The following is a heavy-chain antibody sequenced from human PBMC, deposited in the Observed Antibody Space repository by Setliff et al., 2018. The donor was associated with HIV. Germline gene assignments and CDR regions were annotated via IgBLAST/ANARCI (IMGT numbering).Heavy chain of an antibody. Sequence: PSETLSLTCAVYGGSFPAYYWNWIRQPPGKGLEWIGEINYDGDTTYNPSLKNRVKMFIDTSKKQFSLKVASVTAADTAVYYCVRQHGDYAFGSWGQGTLVTV. J-gene: IGHJ5*01. CDR1: GGSFPAYY. D-gene: IGHD4-17*01. CDR3: VRQHGDYAFGS. CDR2: INYDGDT. V-gene: IGHV4-34*01.